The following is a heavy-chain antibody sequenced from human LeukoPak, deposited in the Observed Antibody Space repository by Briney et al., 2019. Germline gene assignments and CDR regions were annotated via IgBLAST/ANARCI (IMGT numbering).Heavy chain of an antibody. V-gene: IGHV4-34*01. CDR1: VGSFSGYY. D-gene: IGHD6-13*01. CDR2: INHSGST. CDR3: ARSGYGDY. J-gene: IGHJ4*02. Sequence: SETLSLTCAVYVGSFSGYYWSWIRQPPGKGLEWMVEINHSGSTNYKPSLKSRVTISVDTSKNQFSLKLSAVTAADTAVYYCARSGYGDYWGQGTLVPVSS.